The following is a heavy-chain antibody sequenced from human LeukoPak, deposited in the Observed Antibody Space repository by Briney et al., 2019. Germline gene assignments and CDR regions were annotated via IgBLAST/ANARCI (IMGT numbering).Heavy chain of an antibody. J-gene: IGHJ6*02. CDR3: ARGPEPTADYYYGMDV. CDR1: GGTFSSYT. CDR2: IIPILGIA. Sequence: GASVKVSCKASGGTFSSYTISWVRQAPGQGLEWMGRIIPILGIANYAQKFQGRVTITADKSTSTAYMELSSLRSEDTAVYYSARGPEPTADYYYGMDVWGQGTTVTVSS. V-gene: IGHV1-69*02.